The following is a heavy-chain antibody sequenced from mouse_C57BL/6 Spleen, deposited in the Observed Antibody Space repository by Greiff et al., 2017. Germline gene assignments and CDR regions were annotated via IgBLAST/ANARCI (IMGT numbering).Heavy chain of an antibody. CDR1: GYTFTGYW. V-gene: IGHV1-9*01. J-gene: IGHJ3*01. D-gene: IGHD1-1*01. CDR2: ILPGSGST. CDR3: ARDGYYGSRPEFAY. Sequence: QVQLQQSGAELMKPGASVKLSCKATGYTFTGYWIEWVKQRPGHGLEWIGEILPGSGSTNSNEKFKGKATFTADTSSNTAYMQLSSLTTEDSAIYYCARDGYYGSRPEFAYWGQGTLVTVSA.